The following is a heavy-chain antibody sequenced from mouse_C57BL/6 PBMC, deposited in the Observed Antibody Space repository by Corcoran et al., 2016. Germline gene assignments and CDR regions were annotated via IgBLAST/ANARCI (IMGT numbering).Heavy chain of an antibody. J-gene: IGHJ3*01. Sequence: QIQLVQSGPELKKRGETVKISCKASGYTFTTYGMSWVKQAPGKGLKWMGWINTYSGVPTYADDFKGRFAFSLETSASTAYLQINNLKNEDTATYFCARYGNYEAYWGQGTLVTVSA. CDR3: ARYGNYEAY. D-gene: IGHD2-1*01. V-gene: IGHV9-3*01. CDR1: GYTFTTYG. CDR2: INTYSGVP.